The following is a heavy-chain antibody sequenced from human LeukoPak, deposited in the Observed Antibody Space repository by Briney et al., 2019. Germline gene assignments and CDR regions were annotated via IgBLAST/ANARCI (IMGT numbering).Heavy chain of an antibody. D-gene: IGHD2-2*01. J-gene: IGHJ4*02. CDR2: IIPILGIA. V-gene: IGHV1-69*04. Sequence: ASVKVSCKASGGTFSSYAISWVRQAPGQGLEWMGRIIPILGIANYAQKFQGGVTITADKSTSTAYMELSSLRSEDTAVYYCARGGCSSTSCYYVYWGQGTLVTVSS. CDR3: ARGGCSSTSCYYVY. CDR1: GGTFSSYA.